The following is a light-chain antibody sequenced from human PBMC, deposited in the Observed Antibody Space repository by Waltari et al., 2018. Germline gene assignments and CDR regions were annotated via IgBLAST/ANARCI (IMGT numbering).Light chain of an antibody. V-gene: IGLV3-25*03. Sequence: SYELTQPPSVSVSPGQTATITCSGDALPKQYALCYQQKPGQAPVLGTYKDTERPSGIPDRFSCSTSGTTVTLTISGVQAEDEADYYCQSADSTSTHVVFGGGTKLTVL. CDR3: QSADSTSTHVV. CDR2: KDT. J-gene: IGLJ2*01. CDR1: ALPKQY.